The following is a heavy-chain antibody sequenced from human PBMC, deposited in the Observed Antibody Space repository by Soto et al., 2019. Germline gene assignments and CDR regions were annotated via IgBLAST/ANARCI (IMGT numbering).Heavy chain of an antibody. D-gene: IGHD6-13*01. CDR1: GGTFSSYA. CDR3: ARVLAAATFDP. J-gene: IGHJ5*02. CDR2: IIPIFGTA. Sequence: ASVKVSCKASGGTFSSYAISWVRQAPGQGLEWMGGIIPIFGTATYAQKFQGRVTITADESTSTAYMELRSLRSDDTAVYYCARVLAAATFDPWGQGTLVTVSS. V-gene: IGHV1-69*13.